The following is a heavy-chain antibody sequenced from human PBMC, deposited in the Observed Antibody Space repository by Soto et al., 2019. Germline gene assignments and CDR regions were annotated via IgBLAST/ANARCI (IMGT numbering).Heavy chain of an antibody. V-gene: IGHV1-69*02. CDR2: IIPILGIA. Sequence: QVQLVQSGAEVKKPGSSVKVSCKASGGTFSSYTISWVRQAPGQGLEWMGRIIPILGIANYAQKFQGRVTIPADKSTGTAYMELSSLRSEDTAVYYCAQPIPSRYCSGGSCYSRYYYYGMDVWGQGTTVTVSS. CDR1: GGTFSSYT. D-gene: IGHD2-15*01. J-gene: IGHJ6*02. CDR3: AQPIPSRYCSGGSCYSRYYYYGMDV.